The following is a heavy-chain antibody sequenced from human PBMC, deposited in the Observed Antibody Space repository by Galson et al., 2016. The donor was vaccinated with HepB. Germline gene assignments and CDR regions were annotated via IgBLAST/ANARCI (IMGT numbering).Heavy chain of an antibody. Sequence: SETLSLTCTVSGGSVGRGDFYWNWVRQPPGKGLEWIGYIYYNGRANYNSSLQSRVTISFDKSKNQFSLNVAFVTPADTAVYYCARAVRYSGFDTPPSYWGQGTRVTVSS. CDR3: ARAVRYSGFDTPPSY. V-gene: IGHV4-61*08. CDR1: GGSVGRGDFY. CDR2: IYYNGRA. D-gene: IGHD4-23*01. J-gene: IGHJ4*02.